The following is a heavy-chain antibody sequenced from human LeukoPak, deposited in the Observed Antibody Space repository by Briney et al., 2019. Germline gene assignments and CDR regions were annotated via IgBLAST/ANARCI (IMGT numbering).Heavy chain of an antibody. CDR1: GHTFTSYY. CDR3: ARDHLDILSYYYDSSGYWWGY. J-gene: IGHJ4*02. CDR2: INPSGGST. D-gene: IGHD3-22*01. V-gene: IGHV1-46*01. Sequence: ASVKVSCKASGHTFTSYYMHWVRQAPGQGLEWMGIINPSGGSTSYAQKFQGRVTMTRDMSTSTVYMELSSLRSEDTAVYYCARDHLDILSYYYDSSGYWWGYWGQGTLVTVSS.